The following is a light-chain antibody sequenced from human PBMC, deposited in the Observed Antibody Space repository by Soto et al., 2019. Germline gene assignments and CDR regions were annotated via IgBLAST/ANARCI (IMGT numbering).Light chain of an antibody. CDR2: DDG. J-gene: IGLJ1*01. CDR1: NIGGKS. CDR3: QVWDNNYDHYV. Sequence: YELAQPPSVSVAPGQTARITCVGNNIGGKSLHWYQQKPGQAPVLVVHDDGDRPSGIPERFSGSNSGNTATLTISRVEAGDEADYYCQVWDNNYDHYVFGTGTKVTVL. V-gene: IGLV3-21*02.